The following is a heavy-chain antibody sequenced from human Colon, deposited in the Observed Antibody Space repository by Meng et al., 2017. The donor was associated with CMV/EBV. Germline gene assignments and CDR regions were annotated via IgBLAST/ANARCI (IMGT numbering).Heavy chain of an antibody. Sequence: LSLTCAASGFTFNTYSLNWVRLAPGKGLEWVAYISSTSSQIYYADSVKGRFTVSRDNNKNSLFLQMDSLGAEDTAVYYCTRDHQFYYYGLDAWGQGTAVTVSS. D-gene: IGHD5-24*01. V-gene: IGHV3-21*06. CDR3: TRDHQFYYYGLDA. CDR1: GFTFNTYS. J-gene: IGHJ6*02. CDR2: ISSTSSQI.